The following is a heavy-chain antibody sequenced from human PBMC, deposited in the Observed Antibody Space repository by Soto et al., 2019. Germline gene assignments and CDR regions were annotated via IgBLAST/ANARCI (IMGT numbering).Heavy chain of an antibody. CDR3: ARAAYYDFWSGYPNFDY. CDR1: GGTFSSYA. D-gene: IGHD3-3*01. Sequence: GASLKVSCKASGGTFSSYAISWVRQAPGQGLEWMGGIIPIFGTANYAQKFQGRVTITADKSTSTTYMELSSLRSEDTAVYYCARAAYYDFWSGYPNFDYWGQGTLVTVPQ. V-gene: IGHV1-69*06. CDR2: IIPIFGTA. J-gene: IGHJ4*02.